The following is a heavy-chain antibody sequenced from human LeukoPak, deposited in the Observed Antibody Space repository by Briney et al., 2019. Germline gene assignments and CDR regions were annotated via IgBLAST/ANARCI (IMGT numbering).Heavy chain of an antibody. V-gene: IGHV3-23*01. Sequence: GGSLRLSCAASGFTFTSYAMSWVRQAPGKGLEWVSAISGSGGSTHYADSVKGRFTISRDNSKNTVYLQMNSLGGEDTAVYYCAREIFGSGSYPDYWGQGTLVTVSS. J-gene: IGHJ4*02. D-gene: IGHD3-10*01. CDR2: ISGSGGST. CDR3: AREIFGSGSYPDY. CDR1: GFTFTSYA.